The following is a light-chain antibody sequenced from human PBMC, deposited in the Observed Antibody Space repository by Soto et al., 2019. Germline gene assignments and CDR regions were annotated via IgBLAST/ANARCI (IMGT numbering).Light chain of an antibody. V-gene: IGLV1-40*01. J-gene: IGLJ3*02. CDR3: QSYDSSLSGSV. CDR1: SSNIGAGYD. CDR2: GDS. Sequence: QSVLTQPPSVSGAPGQRVTISCTGSSSNIGAGYDVHWYQQLPGTAPKLLIYGDSNRPSGVPDRFSGSNSGTSASLAITGLQAEDEADYYCQSYDSSLSGSVFGGRTKLTVL.